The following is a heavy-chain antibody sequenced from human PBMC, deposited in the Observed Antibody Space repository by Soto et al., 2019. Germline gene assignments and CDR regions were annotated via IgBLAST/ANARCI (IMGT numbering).Heavy chain of an antibody. V-gene: IGHV1-18*01. D-gene: IGHD3-22*01. Sequence: ASVKVSCKASGYTFTSYGISWVRQAPGQGLEWMGWISAYNGNTNYAQKLQGRVTMTTDTSTSTAYMELRSLRSDDTAVYYCAIFSPNDYYDSSGYQALGMDVWGQGTTVTVSS. J-gene: IGHJ6*02. CDR1: GYTFTSYG. CDR2: ISAYNGNT. CDR3: AIFSPNDYYDSSGYQALGMDV.